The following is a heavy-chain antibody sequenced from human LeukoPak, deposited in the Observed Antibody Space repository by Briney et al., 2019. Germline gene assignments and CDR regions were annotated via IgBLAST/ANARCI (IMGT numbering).Heavy chain of an antibody. CDR1: GASITNGYY. CDR3: ARSYYYGSGSYYNVAPPRYYYYYMDV. CDR2: IYTSGST. Sequence: SETLSLTCTVSGASITNGYYWGWIRQSPGKGLEWIGRIYTSGSTNYNPSLKSRVTISVDTSKNQFSLKLSSVTAADTAVYYCARSYYYGSGSYYNVAPPRYYYYYMDVWGKGTTVTVSS. V-gene: IGHV4-38-2*02. J-gene: IGHJ6*03. D-gene: IGHD3-10*01.